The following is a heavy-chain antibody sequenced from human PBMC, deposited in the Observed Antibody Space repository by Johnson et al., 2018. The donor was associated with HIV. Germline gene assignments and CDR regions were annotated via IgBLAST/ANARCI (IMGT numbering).Heavy chain of an antibody. CDR3: AKPLAYSSWYTPDIPPNDAFDV. J-gene: IGHJ3*01. CDR2: ISYDGGDT. Sequence: QVQLVESGGGLVLPGGSLRLSCAASGFTFSSYAMHWVRQAPGKGLEWLAIISYDGGDTWYADSVKGRFTVSRDNSKDTLYLQMNSLRAEDTAVYYCAKPLAYSSWYTPDIPPNDAFDVWGQGTMVTVSS. D-gene: IGHD6-13*01. CDR1: GFTFSSYA. V-gene: IGHV3-30-3*02.